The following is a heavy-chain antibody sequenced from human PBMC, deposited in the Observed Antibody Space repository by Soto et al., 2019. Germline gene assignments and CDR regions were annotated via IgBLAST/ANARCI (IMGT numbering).Heavy chain of an antibody. V-gene: IGHV1-69*02. CDR3: ARAGGLRYVAWLLYR. D-gene: IGHD3-9*01. J-gene: IGHJ5*02. CDR2: IIPILSRS. CDR1: GGTFSSYT. Sequence: QVQLVQSGAEVKKPGSSVKGSCKASGGTFSSYTIRWVRLAPGQGLEWMGRIIPILSRSNYAQKFQGRVTITADKSTSTAYRELSSLRSEDTAVYYCARAGGLRYVAWLLYRSGQGTLVTVCS.